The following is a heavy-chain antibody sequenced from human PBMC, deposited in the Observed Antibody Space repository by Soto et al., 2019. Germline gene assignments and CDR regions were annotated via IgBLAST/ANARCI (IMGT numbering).Heavy chain of an antibody. V-gene: IGHV3-23*01. CDR1: GFTFSSYA. Sequence: GESLKISCAASGFTFSSYAMSWVRQAPGKGLEWVSAISGSGGSTYYADSVKGRFTISRDNSKNTLYLQMNSLRAEDTAVYYCAKDFIKPTYYYGSGEQYYFDYWGQGTLVTVSS. CDR2: ISGSGGST. J-gene: IGHJ4*02. CDR3: AKDFIKPTYYYGSGEQYYFDY. D-gene: IGHD3-10*01.